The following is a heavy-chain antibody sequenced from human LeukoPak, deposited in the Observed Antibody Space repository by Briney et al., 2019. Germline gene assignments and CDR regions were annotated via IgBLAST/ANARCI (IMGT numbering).Heavy chain of an antibody. J-gene: IGHJ4*02. CDR2: IKQDGSEK. Sequence: PGGSLRLCCAASGCSFSSYWMTWVRQAPGKGLEWVANIKQDGSEKYYVASVKGRFTISRDNAKNSLYLQMNSLRAEDTAMYYCARAGQEWFGELGFDSWGQGTLVTVSS. CDR1: GCSFSSYW. V-gene: IGHV3-7*01. CDR3: ARAGQEWFGELGFDS. D-gene: IGHD3-10*01.